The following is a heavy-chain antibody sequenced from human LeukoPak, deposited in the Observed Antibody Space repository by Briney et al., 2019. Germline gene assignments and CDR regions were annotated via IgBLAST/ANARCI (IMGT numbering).Heavy chain of an antibody. V-gene: IGHV4-4*02. CDR1: GGSISSSSSIC. Sequence: SETLSLTCAVSGGSISSSSSICWTWVRQPPGKGLEWIGEINHSGSTNYNPSLKSRVTISVDTSKNQFSLKLSSVTAADTAVYYCARGRRTLRSFDIWGQGTMVTVSS. D-gene: IGHD2-8*01. CDR2: INHSGST. CDR3: ARGRRTLRSFDI. J-gene: IGHJ3*02.